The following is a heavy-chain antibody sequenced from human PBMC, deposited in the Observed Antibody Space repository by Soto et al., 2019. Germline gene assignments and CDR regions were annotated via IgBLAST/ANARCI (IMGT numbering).Heavy chain of an antibody. V-gene: IGHV3-30*18. J-gene: IGHJ4*02. Sequence: QVQLVESGGGVVQPGRSLRLSCAASGFTFSSYGMHWVRQAAGKGLEWVAVISYDGSNKYYADSVKGRFTISRDNSKNTPYLQMNSLRAEDTAVYYCAKGGYSSGWYGEDFDYWGQGTLVTVSS. CDR1: GFTFSSYG. CDR3: AKGGYSSGWYGEDFDY. D-gene: IGHD6-19*01. CDR2: ISYDGSNK.